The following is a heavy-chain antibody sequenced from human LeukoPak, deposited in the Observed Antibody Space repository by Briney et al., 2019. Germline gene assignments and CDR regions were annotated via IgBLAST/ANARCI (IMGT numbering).Heavy chain of an antibody. D-gene: IGHD3-10*01. CDR2: IFYSGST. Sequence: PSETLSLTCTVSGGSISSSSFYWGWIRQPPGKGLEWIGTIFYSGSTWYNPSLKSRVTISVDTSKNQFSLKLSSVTAADTAVYFCARQWFGPARKFDYWGPGTLVTVSS. CDR1: GGSISSSSFY. J-gene: IGHJ4*02. CDR3: ARQWFGPARKFDY. V-gene: IGHV4-39*01.